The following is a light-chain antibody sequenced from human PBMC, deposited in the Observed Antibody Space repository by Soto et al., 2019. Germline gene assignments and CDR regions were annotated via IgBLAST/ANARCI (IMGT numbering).Light chain of an antibody. Sequence: EIVLTQSPGTLSLSPGERATLSCRACQSVSSTLAWYQHKPGQSPRLLIYGASIRATGIPDRFSGSGSGTDFTLTIRRLEFEDFALYYCQQFGGSYTFGQGTKLEMK. J-gene: IGKJ2*01. CDR1: QSVSST. V-gene: IGKV3-20*01. CDR2: GAS. CDR3: QQFGGSYT.